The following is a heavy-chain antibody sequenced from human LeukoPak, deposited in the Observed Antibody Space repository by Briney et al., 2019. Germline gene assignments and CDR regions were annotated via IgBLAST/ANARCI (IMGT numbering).Heavy chain of an antibody. CDR1: GGSISSYY. J-gene: IGHJ4*02. CDR3: ARTHDYGGNTDFDY. Sequence: SHTLSLTCTVSGGSISSYYWSWIRQPPGKGLECIGYNYYSGSTYYNPSLTGRVTISLDTSKNQFSLQLSSVAAADAAVYFCARTHDYGGNTDFDYWGQGILVTVSS. CDR2: NYYSGST. V-gene: IGHV4-59*07. D-gene: IGHD4-23*01.